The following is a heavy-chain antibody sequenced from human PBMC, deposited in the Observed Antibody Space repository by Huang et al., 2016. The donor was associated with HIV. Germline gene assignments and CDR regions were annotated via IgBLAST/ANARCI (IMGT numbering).Heavy chain of an antibody. D-gene: IGHD3-22*01. Sequence: QVQLGQWGAGLLKASETLSLTCAVYGGSFSGYYWNWLRQAPGKGLEWVGEINHSGNTNYNPSLKSRVNRSVDTSKSQFSLYLTSLSAADTGTYFCARRYNSRRDYWGRGTLVTVHS. J-gene: IGHJ4*02. CDR1: GGSFSGYY. CDR3: ARRYNSRRDY. V-gene: IGHV4-34*02. CDR2: INHSGNT.